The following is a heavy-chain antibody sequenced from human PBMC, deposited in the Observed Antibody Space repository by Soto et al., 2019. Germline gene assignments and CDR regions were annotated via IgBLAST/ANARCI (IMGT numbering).Heavy chain of an antibody. J-gene: IGHJ4*02. D-gene: IGHD2-15*01. CDR3: AKEACNGGRCQGDY. Sequence: EVQLLESGGGLVQPGGSLRLSCAASGFTFSRYAMTWVRQAPAKGLEWVSTISDSGGTTYYADSVKGRFTISRDNSKNTLYQQMNSLRAGDTAVYYCAKEACNGGRCQGDYWGQGTLVTVSS. CDR2: ISDSGGTT. CDR1: GFTFSRYA. V-gene: IGHV3-23*01.